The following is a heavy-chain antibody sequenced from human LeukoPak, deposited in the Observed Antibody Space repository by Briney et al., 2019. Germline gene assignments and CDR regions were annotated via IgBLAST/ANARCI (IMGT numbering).Heavy chain of an antibody. CDR2: ISSSSSAI. V-gene: IGHV3-48*02. J-gene: IGHJ4*02. D-gene: IGHD2-15*01. CDR3: AQKGGTDH. Sequence: GGSLRLSCAASGFTFSRFGMNWVRQAPGKGLEWISCISSSSSAIYYADSVKGRFTISRDNAKNSLYLQMNSLRDEDTAVYYCAQKGGTDHWGQGTLVTVSS. CDR1: GFTFSRFG.